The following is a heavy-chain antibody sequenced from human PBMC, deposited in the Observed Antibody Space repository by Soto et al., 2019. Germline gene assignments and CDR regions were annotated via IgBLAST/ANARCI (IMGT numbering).Heavy chain of an antibody. J-gene: IGHJ6*02. V-gene: IGHV4-39*01. Sequence: SETLSLTCSVSGGSISGSGDYWGWIRQSPGKRLEWIGTRYYSGNIYYNPSLKSRVSISVDTSKNQLSLKVTSVTAADTAVYYCARGKGEYYDILTGYYYGMDVWGQGTTVTVSS. CDR3: ARGKGEYYDILTGYYYGMDV. CDR2: RYYSGNI. D-gene: IGHD3-9*01. CDR1: GGSISGSGDY.